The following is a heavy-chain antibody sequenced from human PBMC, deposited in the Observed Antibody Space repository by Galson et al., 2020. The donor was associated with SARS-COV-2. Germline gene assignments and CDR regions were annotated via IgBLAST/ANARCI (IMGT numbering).Heavy chain of an antibody. D-gene: IGHD3-10*01. CDR1: GFSLSTSGMC. J-gene: IGHJ6*02. V-gene: IGHV2-70*11. CDR2: IDWDDDK. Sequence: VSGPTLVKPTQTLTLTCTFSGFSLSTSGMCVSWIRQPPGKALEWLARIDWDDDKYYSTSLKTRLTISKDTSKNQVVLTMTNMDPVDTATYYCARMVLWFGELLLPTPVYGMDVWGQGTTVTVSS. CDR3: ARMVLWFGELLLPTPVYGMDV.